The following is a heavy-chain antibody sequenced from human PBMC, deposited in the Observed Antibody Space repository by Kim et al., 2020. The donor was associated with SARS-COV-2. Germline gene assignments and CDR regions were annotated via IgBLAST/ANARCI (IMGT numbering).Heavy chain of an antibody. Sequence: SETLSLTCTVSGGSISSYYWSWIRQPPGKGLEWIGYIYYSGSTNYNPSLKSRVTISVDTSKNQFSLKLSSVTAADTAVYYCASHRYYYDNAYFDLWGRGTLVTVSS. CDR2: IYYSGST. CDR3: ASHRYYYDNAYFDL. D-gene: IGHD3-22*01. J-gene: IGHJ2*01. CDR1: GGSISSYY. V-gene: IGHV4-59*08.